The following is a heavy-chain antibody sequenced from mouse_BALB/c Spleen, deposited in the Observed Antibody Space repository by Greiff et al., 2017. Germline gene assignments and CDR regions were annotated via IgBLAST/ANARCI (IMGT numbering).Heavy chain of an antibody. V-gene: IGHV1-31*01. D-gene: IGHD1-2*01. CDR1: GYSFTGYY. Sequence: VHVKQSGPELVKPGASVKISCKASGYSFTGYYMHWVKQSHVKSLEWIGRINPYNGATSYNQNFKDKASLTVDKSSSTAYMELHSLTSEDSAVYYCARGTTARGMDYWGQGTSVTVSS. J-gene: IGHJ4*01. CDR2: INPYNGAT. CDR3: ARGTTARGMDY.